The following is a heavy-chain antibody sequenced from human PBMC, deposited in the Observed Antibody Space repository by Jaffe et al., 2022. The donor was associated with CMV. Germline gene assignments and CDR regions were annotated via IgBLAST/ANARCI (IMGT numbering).Heavy chain of an antibody. CDR2: IKSKTDGGTT. J-gene: IGHJ4*02. Sequence: EVQLVESGGGLVKPGGSLRLSCAASGFTFSNAWMSWVRQAPGKGLEWVGRIKSKTDGGTTDYAAPVKGRFTISRDDSKNTLYLQMNSLKTEDTAVYYCTTVSFSRLEWLWNNHDYWGQGTLVTVSS. CDR3: TTVSFSRLEWLWNNHDY. CDR1: GFTFSNAW. D-gene: IGHD3-3*01. V-gene: IGHV3-15*01.